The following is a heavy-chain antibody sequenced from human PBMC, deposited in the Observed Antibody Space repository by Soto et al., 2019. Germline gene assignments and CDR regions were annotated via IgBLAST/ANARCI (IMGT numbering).Heavy chain of an antibody. Sequence: QVQLVESGGGVVQPGRSLRLSCAASGFTFSSYAMHWVRQAPGKGLEWVAVISYDGSNKYYADSVKGRFTISRDNSKNTLYLQMNSLRAEDTAVSYCARGEGYYYDSSGYDGLDYWGQGTLVTVSS. D-gene: IGHD3-22*01. CDR1: GFTFSSYA. CDR3: ARGEGYYYDSSGYDGLDY. V-gene: IGHV3-30-3*01. J-gene: IGHJ4*02. CDR2: ISYDGSNK.